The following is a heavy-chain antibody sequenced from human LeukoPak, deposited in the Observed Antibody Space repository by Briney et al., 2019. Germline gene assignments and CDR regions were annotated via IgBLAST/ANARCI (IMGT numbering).Heavy chain of an antibody. D-gene: IGHD3-22*01. CDR3: ASVVIYYDSSGYSAEYFQH. CDR1: GYSFTSFG. J-gene: IGHJ1*01. Sequence: ASVKVSCKTSGYSFTSFGISWVRQAPGQGLEWMGIINPSGGSTSYAQKFQGRVTMTRDTSTSTVYMELSSLRSEDTAVYYCASVVIYYDSSGYSAEYFQHWGQGTLVTVSS. CDR2: INPSGGST. V-gene: IGHV1-46*01.